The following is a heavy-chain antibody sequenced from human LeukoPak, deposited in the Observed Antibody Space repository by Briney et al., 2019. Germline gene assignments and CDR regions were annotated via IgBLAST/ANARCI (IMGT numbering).Heavy chain of an antibody. D-gene: IGHD4-17*01. Sequence: KPSETLSLTCTVSGDSLTSGGRYWSWIRQPAGKGLEWIGHFYSSTRTTYNPSLESRVTISGDTAKNQFSLKLDSVTAADTAVYFCARCMSELDYGDYAYYYHMDVWGKGTTVTVSS. CDR3: ARCMSELDYGDYAYYYHMDV. CDR1: GDSLTSGGRY. V-gene: IGHV4-61*09. J-gene: IGHJ6*04. CDR2: FYSSTRT.